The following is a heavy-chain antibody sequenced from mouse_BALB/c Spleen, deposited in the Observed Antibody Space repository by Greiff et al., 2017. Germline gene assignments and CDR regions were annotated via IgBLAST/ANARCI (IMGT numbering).Heavy chain of an antibody. CDR2: IDPANGNT. CDR1: GFHIKDTY. CDR3: ARDGNYPYAMDY. J-gene: IGHJ4*01. D-gene: IGHD2-1*01. V-gene: IGHV14-3*02. Sequence: VQLQQSGAELVKPGASVKLSCTASGFHIKDTYMHWVKQRPEQGLEWIGRIDPANGNTKYDPKFQGKATITADTSSNTAYLQLSSLTSEDTAVYDCARDGNYPYAMDYWGQGTSVTVAS.